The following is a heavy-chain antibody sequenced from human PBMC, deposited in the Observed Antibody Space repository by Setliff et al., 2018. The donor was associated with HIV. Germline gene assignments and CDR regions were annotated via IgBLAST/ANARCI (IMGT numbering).Heavy chain of an antibody. D-gene: IGHD2-15*01. CDR1: GVSTSIHY. J-gene: IGHJ4*02. CDR2: IHTSDTT. V-gene: IGHV4-4*07. Sequence: SETLSLTCTVSGVSTSIHYWVWIRQPAGRGLEWIGRIHTSDTTRYNPSLKSRVTISVDTSKNQFSLKLSSVTAADTAVYYCARTTVVAPSGEDYWGQGTLVTVSS. CDR3: ARTTVVAPSGEDY.